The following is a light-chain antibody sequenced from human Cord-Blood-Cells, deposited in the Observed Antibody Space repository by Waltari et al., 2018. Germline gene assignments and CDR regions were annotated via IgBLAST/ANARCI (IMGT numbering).Light chain of an antibody. V-gene: IGKV3-20*01. Sequence: EVVSSQSPGSLSLSPGERATLSCRASQSVSTSYLAWYQQKRGQAPRLLIYGASSRATGIPDRFSGSGSGTDFTLTICRLEPEEFAVYFCQQYGSSPFTFGPGTKVDIK. J-gene: IGKJ3*01. CDR1: QSVSTSY. CDR3: QQYGSSPFT. CDR2: GAS.